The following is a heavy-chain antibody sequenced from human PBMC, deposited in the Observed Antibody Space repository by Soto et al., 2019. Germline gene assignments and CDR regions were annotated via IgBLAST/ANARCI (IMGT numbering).Heavy chain of an antibody. D-gene: IGHD3-22*01. J-gene: IGHJ4*02. CDR2: INRNSGTS. Sequence: PGGSLRLSCAASGFTFDDYAMHWVRQAPGKGLEWVSGINRNSGTSGYADSVKGRFTVSTDNAKGSLLLQMSSLRAEDTAVYFCAMSNSNDLYYHFESWGQGT. CDR1: GFTFDDYA. CDR3: AMSNSNDLYYHFES. V-gene: IGHV3-9*01.